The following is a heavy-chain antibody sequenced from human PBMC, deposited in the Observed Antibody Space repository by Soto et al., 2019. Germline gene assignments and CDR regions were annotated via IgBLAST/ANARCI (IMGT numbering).Heavy chain of an antibody. D-gene: IGHD4-17*01. Sequence: GGSLRLSCAASGFTFSSYAMHWVRQAPGKELEWVAVISYDGSNKYYADSVKGRFTISRDNSKNTLYLQMNSLRAEDTAVYYCARDFKADYGDYYFDYWGQGTLVTVSS. CDR3: ARDFKADYGDYYFDY. CDR1: GFTFSSYA. V-gene: IGHV3-30*04. J-gene: IGHJ4*02. CDR2: ISYDGSNK.